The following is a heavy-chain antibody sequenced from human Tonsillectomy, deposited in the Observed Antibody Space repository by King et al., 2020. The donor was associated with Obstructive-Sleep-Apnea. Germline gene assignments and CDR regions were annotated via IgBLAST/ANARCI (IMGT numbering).Heavy chain of an antibody. Sequence: HVQLVQSGAEVKEPGASVKVSCTASGYTFTGFHMHWVRQAPGQGLDWMGWINPNSGGTNYAQKFQGRVTMTRDTSISTAYMELSRLGSDDTAVYYCASGYCSSTSCYGQFDYWGQGSLVTVSA. V-gene: IGHV1-2*02. CDR2: INPNSGGT. CDR3: ASGYCSSTSCYGQFDY. J-gene: IGHJ4*02. D-gene: IGHD2-2*03. CDR1: GYTFTGFH.